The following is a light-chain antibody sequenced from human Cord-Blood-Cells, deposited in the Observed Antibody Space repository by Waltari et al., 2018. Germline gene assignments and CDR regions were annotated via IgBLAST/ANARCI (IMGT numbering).Light chain of an antibody. CDR1: QRVSSN. J-gene: IGKJ4*01. CDR2: GAS. CDR3: QQYNNWPLT. V-gene: IGKV3-15*01. Sequence: EIVMTQSPATLSVSPGERATLSCRASQRVSSNLAWYQQKPGQAPRLLIYGASTRATGIPARFSGSGSGTEFTLTISRLQSEDVAVYYCQQYNNWPLTFGGGTKVEIK.